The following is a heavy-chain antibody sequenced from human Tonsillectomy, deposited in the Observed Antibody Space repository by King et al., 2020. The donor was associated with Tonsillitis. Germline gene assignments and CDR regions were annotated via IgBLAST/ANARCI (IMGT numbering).Heavy chain of an antibody. CDR3: GRGLIGDHPYYYYYMDV. V-gene: IGHV3-33*08. Sequence: VQLVESGGGVVQPGRSLRLSCAACGFTFSSYVMHWVRQAPGKGLGWGAVIWYDGSKKYYADSVKGRFTITSDNSKNTLFLQMNSLRAEDTAVYYCGRGLIGDHPYYYYYMDVWGKGTTVTVSS. CDR2: IWYDGSKK. D-gene: IGHD2-21*02. J-gene: IGHJ6*03. CDR1: GFTFSSYV.